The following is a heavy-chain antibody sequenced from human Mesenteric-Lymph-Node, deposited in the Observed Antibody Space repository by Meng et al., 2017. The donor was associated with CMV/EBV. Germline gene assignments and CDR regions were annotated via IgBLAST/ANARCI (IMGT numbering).Heavy chain of an antibody. D-gene: IGHD3-10*01. J-gene: IGHJ4*02. CDR1: GGSISSSNW. Sequence: GGSISSSNWWSWVRQPPGKGLEWIGEIYHSGSTNYNPSLKSRVTISVDKSKNQFSLKLSSVTAAGTAVYYCARGAYYGSGSYALGYWGQGTLVTVSS. V-gene: IGHV4-4*02. CDR3: ARGAYYGSGSYALGY. CDR2: IYHSGST.